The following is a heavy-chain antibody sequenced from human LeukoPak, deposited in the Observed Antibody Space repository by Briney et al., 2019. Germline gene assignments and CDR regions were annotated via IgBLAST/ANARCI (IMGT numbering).Heavy chain of an antibody. J-gene: IGHJ4*02. CDR1: GGSFSDYY. Sequence: PSETLSLTCAVYGGSFSDYYWSWIRQPPGKGLEWIGEINHSGSTNYNPSLKSRVTISVDTSKNQFSLKLSSVTAADSAVYYCARGALLEWLLPSDYWGQGTLVTVSS. D-gene: IGHD3-3*01. CDR3: ARGALLEWLLPSDY. CDR2: INHSGST. V-gene: IGHV4-34*01.